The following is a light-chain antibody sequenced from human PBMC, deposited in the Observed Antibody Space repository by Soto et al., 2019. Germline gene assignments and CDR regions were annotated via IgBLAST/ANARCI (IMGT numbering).Light chain of an antibody. CDR2: EVS. Sequence: ALTQPASVSGSPGQSITISCTGTSSDVGSYNLVSWYQQHPGKAPKLMIYEVSKRPSGVSNRFSGSKSGNTASLTISGLQAEDEADYYCCSYAGSSTHVVFGGGTKLTVL. CDR3: CSYAGSSTHVV. CDR1: SSDVGSYNL. J-gene: IGLJ2*01. V-gene: IGLV2-23*02.